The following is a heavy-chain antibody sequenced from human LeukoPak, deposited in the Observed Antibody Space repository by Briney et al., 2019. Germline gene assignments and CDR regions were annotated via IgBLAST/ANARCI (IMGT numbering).Heavy chain of an antibody. V-gene: IGHV4-31*03. CDR2: IYYSGST. CDR3: AREGIYYFDY. J-gene: IGHJ4*02. CDR1: GGSISSGGYY. D-gene: IGHD3-10*01. Sequence: SQTLSLTCTVSGGSISSGGYYWSWIRQYPGKGLEWIGYIYYSGSTYYNPSLKSRVTISVDTSKNQFSLKLSSVTAADTAVYYCAREGIYYFDYWGQGTLVTVSS.